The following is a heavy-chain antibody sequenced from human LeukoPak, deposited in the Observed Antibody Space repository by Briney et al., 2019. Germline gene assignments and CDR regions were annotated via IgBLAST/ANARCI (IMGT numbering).Heavy chain of an antibody. V-gene: IGHV1-46*01. CDR1: GYTFTSYY. J-gene: IGHJ4*02. D-gene: IGHD4-17*01. CDR2: INPSGGTT. CDR3: ARAPYGDYYFDY. Sequence: GASVKVSCTASGYTFTSYYMHWVRQAPGQGLEWMGIINPSGGTTTYAQKFQGRVTMTRDTSTSTVYMELSSLRSEDTAVYYCARAPYGDYYFDYWGQGTLVTVSS.